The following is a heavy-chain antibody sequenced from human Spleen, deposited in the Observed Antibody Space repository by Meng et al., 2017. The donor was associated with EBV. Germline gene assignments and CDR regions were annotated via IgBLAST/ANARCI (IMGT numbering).Heavy chain of an antibody. V-gene: IGHV4-4*02. CDR1: GASISSSNW. Sequence: VRRQERGPGLGKPSGTPSLTCAVSGASISSSNWWTWVRQPPGKGLEWIGEIHHRGSANYNLSLKSRVTFSLDKSKNHFSLNLTSVTAADTAVYYCARLGRGYSGYDTAYWGQGTLVTVSS. CDR2: IHHRGSA. CDR3: ARLGRGYSGYDTAY. D-gene: IGHD5-12*01. J-gene: IGHJ4*02.